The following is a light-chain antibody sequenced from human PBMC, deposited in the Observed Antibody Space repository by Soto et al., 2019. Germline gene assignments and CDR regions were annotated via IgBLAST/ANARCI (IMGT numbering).Light chain of an antibody. CDR3: SSYTRSSTVV. J-gene: IGLJ2*01. Sequence: QSVLTQPASVSGSPGQSITISCTGTSSDVGAYNYVSWYQQHPGKAPKLMIYEVTHRPSGVSNRFSGSKSGNTASLTISGLQAEDEADYYCSSYTRSSTVVFGGGTQLTVL. CDR2: EVT. V-gene: IGLV2-14*01. CDR1: SSDVGAYNY.